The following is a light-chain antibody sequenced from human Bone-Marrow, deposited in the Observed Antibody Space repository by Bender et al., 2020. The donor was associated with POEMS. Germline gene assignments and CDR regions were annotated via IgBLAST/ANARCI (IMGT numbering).Light chain of an antibody. CDR2: EVS. CDR1: SSDVGGYNY. Sequence: QSALTQPASVSESPGQSITISCTGASSDVGGYNYVSWYQQHPGKAPKLMIYEVSERPSGVPDRFSGSKSGNTASLTVSGLQAEDEADYYCCSYADSSTWVFGGGTKLTVL. CDR3: CSYADSSTWV. V-gene: IGLV2-23*02. J-gene: IGLJ3*02.